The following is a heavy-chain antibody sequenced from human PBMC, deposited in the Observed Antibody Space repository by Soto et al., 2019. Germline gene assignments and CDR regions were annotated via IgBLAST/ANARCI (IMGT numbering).Heavy chain of an antibody. Sequence: EVQLVESGGGLVQPGGSLRLSCAASGFTFSSYSMNWVRQAPGMGLEWVSYISSSSSTIYYADSVKGRFTISRDNAKNSLYLQMNSLRAEDTAVYYCARDYGDYGDAFDIWGQGTMVTVSS. CDR2: ISSSSSTI. J-gene: IGHJ3*02. D-gene: IGHD4-17*01. CDR1: GFTFSSYS. V-gene: IGHV3-48*01. CDR3: ARDYGDYGDAFDI.